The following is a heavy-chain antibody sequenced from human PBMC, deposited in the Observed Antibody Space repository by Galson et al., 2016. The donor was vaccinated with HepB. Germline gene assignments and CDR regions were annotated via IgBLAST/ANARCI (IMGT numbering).Heavy chain of an antibody. CDR2: VSDDGSKR. Sequence: SLRLSCAGSGFTFSSHALHWVRQAPGKGLEWVAIVSDDGSKRDYADSVRGRFTISRDNSKNTLSPQMNSLRGEDTAVYYCARPPVDGGYSYGPFDHWGQGILVTVS. D-gene: IGHD5-18*01. CDR1: GFTFSSHA. CDR3: ARPPVDGGYSYGPFDH. J-gene: IGHJ4*02. V-gene: IGHV3-30*04.